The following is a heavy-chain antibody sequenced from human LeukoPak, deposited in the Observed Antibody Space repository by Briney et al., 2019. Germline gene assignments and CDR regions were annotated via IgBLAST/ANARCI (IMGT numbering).Heavy chain of an antibody. CDR3: AKSGGPLNNWFDP. CDR1: EFTFSNYA. J-gene: IGHJ5*02. CDR2: ISGSGEST. Sequence: GGSLRLSCAASEFTFSNYAMSWVRQAPGKGLEWVSAISGSGESTYYGDSVKGRFTISRDNSKNTLHLQMNSLRAEDTAVYYCAKSGGPLNNWFDPWGQGTLVTVPS. V-gene: IGHV3-23*01. D-gene: IGHD3-10*01.